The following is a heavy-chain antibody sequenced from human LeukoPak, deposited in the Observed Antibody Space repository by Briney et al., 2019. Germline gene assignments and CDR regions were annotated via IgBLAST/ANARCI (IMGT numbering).Heavy chain of an antibody. CDR2: ISSSGNTI. J-gene: IGHJ4*02. V-gene: IGHV3-48*04. Sequence: GGSLRLSCAASGXTFSSYSMNWVRQAPGKGLEWVSYISSSGNTIYYADSVKGRFTISRDNAKNSLYLQLNSLRVEDTAVYYCARDPHLSSSSPFDYWGQGTLVTVSS. CDR3: ARDPHLSSSSPFDY. CDR1: GXTFSSYS. D-gene: IGHD6-13*01.